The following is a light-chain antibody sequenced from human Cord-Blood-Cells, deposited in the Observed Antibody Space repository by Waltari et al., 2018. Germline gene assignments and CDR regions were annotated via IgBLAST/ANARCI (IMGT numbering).Light chain of an antibody. V-gene: IGKV3-15*01. J-gene: IGKJ4*01. CDR3: QQYNNWPPLT. Sequence: EIVMTQSPATLSVSPGERATLSCRASQSVSSNLAWYQQKPGQAPRPLIYGDSTRVTGMPAMFSGSGSVTEFTLTISNLQSEDFAVYYCQQYNNWPPLTFGGGTKVEIK. CDR1: QSVSSN. CDR2: GDS.